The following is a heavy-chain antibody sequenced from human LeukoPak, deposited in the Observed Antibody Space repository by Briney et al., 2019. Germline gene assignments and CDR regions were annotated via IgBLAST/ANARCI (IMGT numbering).Heavy chain of an antibody. D-gene: IGHD5-12*01. CDR1: GFTFSSYA. CDR3: SKDRAGYSGARGFDY. V-gene: IGHV3-23*01. CDR2: ISDSGDIT. J-gene: IGHJ4*02. Sequence: PGGSLRLSCAASGFTFSSYAMSWVRQAPGKGLEWVSRISDSGDITYYADSVKGRFTISRDNSKNTLYLQMNSLRAEDTAVYYCSKDRAGYSGARGFDYWGLGTLVTVSS.